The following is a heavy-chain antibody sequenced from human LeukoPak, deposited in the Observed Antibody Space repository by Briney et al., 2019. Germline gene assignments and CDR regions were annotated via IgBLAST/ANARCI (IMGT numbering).Heavy chain of an antibody. CDR3: ATEYSSSSDLLNAFDI. CDR2: IRYDGSNK. J-gene: IGHJ3*02. Sequence: PGGSLRLSCAASGFTFSSYGMHWVRQAPGKGLEWVAFIRYDGSNKYYADSVKGRFTISRNNTKNTLYLQMNSLRAEDTAVYYCATEYSSSSDLLNAFDIWGQGTMVTASS. CDR1: GFTFSSYG. V-gene: IGHV3-30*02. D-gene: IGHD6-6*01.